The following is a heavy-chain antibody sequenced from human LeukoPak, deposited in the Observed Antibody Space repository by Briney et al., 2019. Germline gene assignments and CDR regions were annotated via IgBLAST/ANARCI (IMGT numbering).Heavy chain of an antibody. D-gene: IGHD2-15*01. V-gene: IGHV4-39*01. CDR1: GGSISSSSYY. CDR2: IYYSGST. Sequence: TSETLSLTCTVSGGSISSSSYYWGWIRQPPGKGLEWIGSIYYSGSTYYNPSLKSRVTISVDTSKNQFSLKLSSVTAADTAVYYCARHGEYSYKGYLDYWGQGTLVTVSS. CDR3: ARHGEYSYKGYLDY. J-gene: IGHJ4*02.